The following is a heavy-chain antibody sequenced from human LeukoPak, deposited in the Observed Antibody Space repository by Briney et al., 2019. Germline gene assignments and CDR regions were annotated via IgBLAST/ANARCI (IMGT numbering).Heavy chain of an antibody. CDR3: AEITVASSHYYDSSGYYYGGVFDY. V-gene: IGHV4-39*01. J-gene: IGHJ4*02. CDR2: IYYSGST. Sequence: SETLSLTCTVSGGSISSSSYYWGWIRQPLGKGLEWTGSIYYSGSTYYNPSLKSRVTISVDTSKNQFSLKLSSVTAADTAVYYCAEITVASSHYYDSSGYYYGGVFDYWGQGTLVTVSS. CDR1: GGSISSSSYY. D-gene: IGHD3-22*01.